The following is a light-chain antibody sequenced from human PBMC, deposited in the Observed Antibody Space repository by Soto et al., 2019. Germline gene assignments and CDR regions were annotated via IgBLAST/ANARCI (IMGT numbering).Light chain of an antibody. J-gene: IGKJ1*01. CDR3: QQYNNWPRWT. V-gene: IGKV3-15*01. CDR2: GAS. Sequence: EIVMTQSPVTLSVSPGERVTLSCRASQSVSNNLAWYRQIPGQAPRLLIYGASTRATGIPARFSGSGSETEFTLTISSLQSEDFAVYYCQQYNNWPRWTFGQGIKVEIK. CDR1: QSVSNN.